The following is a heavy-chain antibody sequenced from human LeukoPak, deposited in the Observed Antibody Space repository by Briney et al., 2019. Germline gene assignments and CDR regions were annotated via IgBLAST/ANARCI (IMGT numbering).Heavy chain of an antibody. V-gene: IGHV4-34*01. J-gene: IGHJ4*02. D-gene: IGHD3-9*01. CDR1: GGFFSGYY. Sequence: SETLSLTCAVYGGFFSGYYWSWIRQPPGKGLEWIGEINHSGSTNYNPSLKSRVTISVDTSKNQFSLRLSSVTAADTAVYYCAATYYDILTGYYPYYFDYWGQGTLVTVSS. CDR3: AATYYDILTGYYPYYFDY. CDR2: INHSGST.